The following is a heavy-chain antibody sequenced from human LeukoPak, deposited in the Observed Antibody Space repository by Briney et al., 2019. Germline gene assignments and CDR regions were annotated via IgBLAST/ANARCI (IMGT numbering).Heavy chain of an antibody. Sequence: ASVKVSCKASGYTFTSYYMHWVRQAPGQGLEWMGIINPSGGSTSYAQKFQGRVTMTRDTSMSTVCMELSSLRSEDTAVYYCARVDSYGNRVDYWGQGTLVTVSS. V-gene: IGHV1-46*01. J-gene: IGHJ4*02. D-gene: IGHD5-18*01. CDR2: INPSGGST. CDR3: ARVDSYGNRVDY. CDR1: GYTFTSYY.